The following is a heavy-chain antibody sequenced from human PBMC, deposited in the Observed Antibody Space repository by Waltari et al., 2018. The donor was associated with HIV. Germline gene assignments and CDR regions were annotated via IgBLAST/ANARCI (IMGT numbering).Heavy chain of an antibody. V-gene: IGHV3-30*02. D-gene: IGHD3-3*01. J-gene: IGHJ4*02. Sequence: QVRLVESGGGVVPPVGSLRLSCAASGLTFGCYALPWSRQAPGKGLEWVAFIRHDDSNRYYRDSVKGRFTISRDNSKNTVDLQMNNLKAEDTAVYYCGKDSNYFYDSTGYYCDFWGQGTLVTVSS. CDR2: IRHDDSNR. CDR3: GKDSNYFYDSTGYYCDF. CDR1: GLTFGCYA.